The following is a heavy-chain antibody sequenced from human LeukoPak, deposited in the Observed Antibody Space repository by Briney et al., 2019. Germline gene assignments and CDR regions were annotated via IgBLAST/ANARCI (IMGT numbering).Heavy chain of an antibody. CDR3: AKSVVATGRNYFDY. J-gene: IGHJ4*02. V-gene: IGHV3-23*01. CDR1: GFTFSSYA. Sequence: GGSLRLSCAASGFTFSSYAMSWVRQAPGKGLEWVSAISGSGGSTYYADSVKGRFTISRDNSKNTLYLQMNSLRAEDTAEYYCAKSVVATGRNYFDYWGQGTLVTVSS. CDR2: ISGSGGST. D-gene: IGHD5-12*01.